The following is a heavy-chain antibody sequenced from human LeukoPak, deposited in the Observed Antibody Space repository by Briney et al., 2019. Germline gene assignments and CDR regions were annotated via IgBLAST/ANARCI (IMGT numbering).Heavy chain of an antibody. D-gene: IGHD3-10*02. V-gene: IGHV3-23*01. J-gene: IGHJ2*01. Sequence: GGSLRLSCEASGFTFGNFGMTWVRQAPGKGLQWVSGITGSTTWTYYAASVKGRFTVSRDNSQNTLHLQMNSLRADDTAVYYCARGLVSSGTGYFDLWGRGTLVTVSS. CDR2: ITGSTTWT. CDR1: GFTFGNFG. CDR3: ARGLVSSGTGYFDL.